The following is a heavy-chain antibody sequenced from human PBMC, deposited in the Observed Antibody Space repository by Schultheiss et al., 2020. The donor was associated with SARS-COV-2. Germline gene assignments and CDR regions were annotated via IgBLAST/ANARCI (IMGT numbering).Heavy chain of an antibody. Sequence: GGSLRLSCAASGFTFSSYSMNWVRQAPGKGLEWVSFISRGGATIYYADSVKGRFTISRDNAKNSVYLQMNRLRAKDTAVYYCATDQDTAPGYGMDVWGQGTTVTVSS. CDR2: ISRGGATI. J-gene: IGHJ6*02. V-gene: IGHV3-48*04. CDR3: ATDQDTAPGYGMDV. D-gene: IGHD5-18*01. CDR1: GFTFSSYS.